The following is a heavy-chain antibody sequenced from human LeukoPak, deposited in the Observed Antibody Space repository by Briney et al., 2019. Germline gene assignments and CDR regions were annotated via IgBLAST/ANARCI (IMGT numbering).Heavy chain of an antibody. CDR2: IIPIFGTA. CDR1: GGTFSSYA. D-gene: IGHD2-15*01. Sequence: SVKVSCKASGGTFSSYAISWVRQAPGQGLEWMGGIIPIFGTANYAQKFQGRVTITADESTSAAYMELSSLRSEDTAVYYCARRYCSGGSCYYSNYYGMDVWGQGTTVTVSS. J-gene: IGHJ6*02. CDR3: ARRYCSGGSCYYSNYYGMDV. V-gene: IGHV1-69*13.